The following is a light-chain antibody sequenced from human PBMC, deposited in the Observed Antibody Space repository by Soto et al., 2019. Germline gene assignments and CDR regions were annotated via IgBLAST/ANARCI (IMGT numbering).Light chain of an antibody. CDR1: QSIIRD. CDR3: QQSYSTLFT. CDR2: AAS. J-gene: IGKJ3*01. Sequence: DIQMPQSPSSLSASVGDRVTIACRASQSIIRDLNWYQQKPGRAPNLLIYAASSLQSGVPSRFSGSESGPEFALTISSLQPEDFATYYGQQSYSTLFTFGPGTKVEIK. V-gene: IGKV1-39*01.